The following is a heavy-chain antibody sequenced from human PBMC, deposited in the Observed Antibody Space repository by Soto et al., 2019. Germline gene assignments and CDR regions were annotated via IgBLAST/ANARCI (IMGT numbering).Heavy chain of an antibody. CDR1: GGSFSGYY. Sequence: QVQLQQWGAGLLKPSETLSLTCAVYGGSFSGYYWSWIRQPPGKGLEWIGEINHSGSTNYNPSLKGRVTISVDPSKNQFSLKLSSVTAADTAVYYCARAPVASWFDPWGQGTLVTVSS. V-gene: IGHV4-34*01. J-gene: IGHJ5*02. CDR3: ARAPVASWFDP. D-gene: IGHD6-19*01. CDR2: INHSGST.